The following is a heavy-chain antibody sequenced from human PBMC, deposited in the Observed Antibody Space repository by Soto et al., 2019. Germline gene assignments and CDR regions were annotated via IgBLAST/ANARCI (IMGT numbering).Heavy chain of an antibody. CDR1: GFTFSSYA. J-gene: IGHJ3*02. CDR2: ISSNGGST. V-gene: IGHV3-64*02. Sequence: LRLSCAASGFTFSSYAMHWVRQAPGKGLEYVSTISSNGGSTYYADSVKGRFTISRDNSKNTLYLQMGSLRAEDMAVYYCARGAAVAGTAGASDIWGHGTM. D-gene: IGHD6-19*01. CDR3: ARGAAVAGTAGASDI.